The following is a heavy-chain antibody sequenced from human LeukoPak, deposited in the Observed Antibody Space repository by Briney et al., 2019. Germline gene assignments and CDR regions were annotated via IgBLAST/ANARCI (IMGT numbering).Heavy chain of an antibody. J-gene: IGHJ4*02. CDR1: GGSISNFY. CDR2: IDYSGRT. CDR3: ARGLSSTRRESDY. V-gene: IGHV4-59*01. D-gene: IGHD2-2*01. Sequence: PSETLSLTCSVSGGSISNFYWSWIRQPPGKGLEWIGYIDYSGRTSYNPSLKSRVTISIDTSKNRFSLRLRSVAAADTAVYFCARGLSSTRRESDYWGQGTLVTVSS.